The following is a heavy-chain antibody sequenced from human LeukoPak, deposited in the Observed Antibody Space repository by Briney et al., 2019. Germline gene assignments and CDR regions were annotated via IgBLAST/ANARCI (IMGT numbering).Heavy chain of an antibody. CDR3: ARRLTQYDCFDP. J-gene: IGHJ5*02. V-gene: IGHV6-1*01. D-gene: IGHD2-2*01. CDR1: GDSVSGETVA. CDR2: TYYRSTWYN. Sequence: SQTLSLTCAISGDSVSGETVAWNWIRQSPSRGLEWLGRTYYRSTWYNDYAVSVRGRITVNPDTSKNQFSLRLNSVTPEDTAVYYCARRLTQYDCFDPWGQGILVTVSS.